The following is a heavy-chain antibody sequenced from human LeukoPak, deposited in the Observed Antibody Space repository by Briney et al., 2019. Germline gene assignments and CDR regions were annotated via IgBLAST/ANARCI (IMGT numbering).Heavy chain of an antibody. Sequence: ASVKVSCKASGYTFTSYDINWVRQATGQGLEWMGWMNPNSGNTGYAQKFQGRVTMTRNTSISTAYMELSSLRSEDTAVYYCARGETLWFGELLAYYYYGMDVWGQGTTVTVSS. CDR2: MNPNSGNT. J-gene: IGHJ6*02. V-gene: IGHV1-8*01. CDR3: ARGETLWFGELLAYYYYGMDV. CDR1: GYTFTSYD. D-gene: IGHD3-10*01.